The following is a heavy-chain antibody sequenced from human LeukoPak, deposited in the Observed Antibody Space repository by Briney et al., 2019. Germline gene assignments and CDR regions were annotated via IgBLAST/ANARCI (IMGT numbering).Heavy chain of an antibody. CDR1: GGSISSGGYS. Sequence: PSQTLSLTCAVSGGSISSGGYSWSWIRQPPGKGLEWIGYIYHSGSTYYNPSLKSRVTISVDRSKNQFSLKLSSVTAADTAVYYCARGTAVAGILAYGMDVWGQGTTVTVSS. D-gene: IGHD6-19*01. V-gene: IGHV4-30-2*01. CDR3: ARGTAVAGILAYGMDV. J-gene: IGHJ6*02. CDR2: IYHSGST.